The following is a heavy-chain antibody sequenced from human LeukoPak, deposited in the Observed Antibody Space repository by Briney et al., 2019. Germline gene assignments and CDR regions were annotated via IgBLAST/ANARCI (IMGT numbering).Heavy chain of an antibody. Sequence: GGSLRLSCAASGFTISNYGMHWVRQAPGKGLERVAVIWYDGSNKYYADSVKGRFIISRDNSKNTLYLQMNSLRAEDTAVYYCARDISGYYYFDYWGQGTLVTVSS. CDR3: ARDISGYYYFDY. D-gene: IGHD3-22*01. CDR2: IWYDGSNK. CDR1: GFTISNYG. V-gene: IGHV3-33*01. J-gene: IGHJ4*02.